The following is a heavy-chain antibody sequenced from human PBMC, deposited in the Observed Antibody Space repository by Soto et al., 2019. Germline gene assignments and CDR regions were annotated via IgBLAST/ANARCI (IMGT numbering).Heavy chain of an antibody. CDR1: GFTFSDYG. V-gene: IGHV3-33*01. Sequence: GGSLRLSCAASGFTFSDYGMHWVRQAPGKGLEWVAVIWYDGINKYYADSVKGRFTISRDNTKNTLYLHMNSLRAEDSAVYYCARDPLHYDILTGPNFQYYFDSWGQGTPVTVSS. J-gene: IGHJ4*02. D-gene: IGHD3-9*01. CDR2: IWYDGINK. CDR3: ARDPLHYDILTGPNFQYYFDS.